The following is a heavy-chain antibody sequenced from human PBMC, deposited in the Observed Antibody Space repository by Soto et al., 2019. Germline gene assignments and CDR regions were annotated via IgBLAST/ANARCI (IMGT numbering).Heavy chain of an antibody. CDR1: GYTFTTYF. J-gene: IGHJ6*02. CDR2: INPTGGST. Sequence: QVELVQSGAEVKKPGASVKISCKASGYTFTTYFIHWVRQAPGQGLEWMGIINPTGGSTTYAEKFQGRVTMTRDTSTTTVYMELSSLRSDDTAVYYCSRDLVRGYNGMDVWGQGTTFTVTS. V-gene: IGHV1-46*01. CDR3: SRDLVRGYNGMDV.